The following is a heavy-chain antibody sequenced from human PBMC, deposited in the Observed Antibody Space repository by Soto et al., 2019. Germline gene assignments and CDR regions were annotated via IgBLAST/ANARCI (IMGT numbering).Heavy chain of an antibody. CDR2: IRGTIDNT. CDR3: AKAVPVYFTPMADF. D-gene: IGHD2-8*01. J-gene: IGHJ4*02. V-gene: IGHV3-23*01. CDR1: GFTFSSSA. Sequence: EVHMLESGGDLVKPGGALRLSCATSGFTFSSSAMSWVRQAPGKGLEWVSTIRGTIDNTYYADSVKGRFTISRDISTSKLLLHMKSLRAADTDVYHCAKAVPVYFTPMADFWGQVTLVTVSS.